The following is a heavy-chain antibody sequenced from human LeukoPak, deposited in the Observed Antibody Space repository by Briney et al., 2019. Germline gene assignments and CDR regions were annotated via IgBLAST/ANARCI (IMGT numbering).Heavy chain of an antibody. CDR2: ISAYNGDT. CDR1: GYSFASYG. CDR3: ATGWSGYFASLDY. V-gene: IGHV1-18*01. J-gene: IGHJ4*02. D-gene: IGHD3-3*01. Sequence: ASVKVSCKASGYSFASYGIYWVRQAPGQGLEWMGWISAYNGDTDYAQNLQGRVTMTTDTSTSTAYMELRSLRSDDTAVYYCATGWSGYFASLDYWGQGTLVTVAS.